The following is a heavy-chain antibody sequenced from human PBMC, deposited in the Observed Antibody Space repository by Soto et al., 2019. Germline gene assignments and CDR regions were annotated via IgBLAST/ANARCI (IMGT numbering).Heavy chain of an antibody. CDR3: ASMITGTTGDWGDY. D-gene: IGHD1-20*01. V-gene: IGHV3-74*01. CDR1: GFTFSSYW. J-gene: IGHJ4*02. CDR2: INSDGSST. Sequence: EVQLVESGGGLVQPGGSLRLSCVASGFTFSSYWMHWVRQAPGKGLVWVSRINSDGSSTSYADSVKGRFTISRDNAKNTLYLQMNSLRAEDTAVYYCASMITGTTGDWGDYWGQGTLVTVSS.